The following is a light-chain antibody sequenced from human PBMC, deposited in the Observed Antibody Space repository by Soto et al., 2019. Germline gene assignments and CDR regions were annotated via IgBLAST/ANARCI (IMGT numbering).Light chain of an antibody. Sequence: QSALTQPASVSGSPGQSITISCTGTSGDVGAYNYVSWYQQQAGKAPKLIIHEVSNRPSGVSNRFSGSKSGNTASLTISGLQAEDEADYYCDSYTSSRAYVFGIGTKLTVL. CDR1: SGDVGAYNY. CDR3: DSYTSSRAYV. CDR2: EVS. V-gene: IGLV2-14*01. J-gene: IGLJ1*01.